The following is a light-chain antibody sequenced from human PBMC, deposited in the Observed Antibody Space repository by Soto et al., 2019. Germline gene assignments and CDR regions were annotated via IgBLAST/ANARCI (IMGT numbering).Light chain of an antibody. CDR3: QQYNNWHPIT. CDR1: QSVSSN. CDR2: GAS. Sequence: EIVMTQSPATLSVSPGERATLSCRASQSVSSNLAWYQQKPGQAPRLLIYGASTRAPVIPARFSGSWSGTEFTLTISILQSKDFAVDYCQQYNNWHPITFGPGTKVDIK. J-gene: IGKJ3*01. V-gene: IGKV3-15*01.